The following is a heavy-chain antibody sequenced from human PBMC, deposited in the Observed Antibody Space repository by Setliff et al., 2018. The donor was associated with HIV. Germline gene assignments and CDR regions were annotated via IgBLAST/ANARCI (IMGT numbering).Heavy chain of an antibody. CDR1: GGSFRSSRYY. J-gene: IGHJ4*02. CDR3: ARPALGIGGGSRFDN. CDR2: IHYGGFF. D-gene: IGHD3-10*01. V-gene: IGHV4-39*01. Sequence: PSETLSLTCTVSGGSFRSSRYYWGWIRQPPGKGLEWIGNIHYGGFFWYSPPLKSRVTISVDTSKNQFPLKLSSVTAADTAVYYCARPALGIGGGSRFDNWGQGTRVTVSS.